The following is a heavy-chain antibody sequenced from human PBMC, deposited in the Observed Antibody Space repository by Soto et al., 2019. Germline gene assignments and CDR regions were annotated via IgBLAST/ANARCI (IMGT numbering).Heavy chain of an antibody. V-gene: IGHV3-23*01. CDR3: AKDLAYSSSRYYYYYYGMDV. CDR1: GFTFSSYV. Sequence: GGSLRLSCAASGFTFSSYVMSWVRQAPGKGLEWVSAISGSGGSTYYADSVKGRFTISRDNSKNTLYLQMNSLRAEDTAVYYCAKDLAYSSSRYYYYYYGMDVCGQRTTVTVSS. D-gene: IGHD6-6*01. J-gene: IGHJ6*02. CDR2: ISGSGGST.